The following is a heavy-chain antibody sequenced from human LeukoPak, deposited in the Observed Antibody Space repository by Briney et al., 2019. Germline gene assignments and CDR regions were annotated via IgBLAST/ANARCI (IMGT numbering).Heavy chain of an antibody. V-gene: IGHV3-33*06. J-gene: IGHJ4*02. CDR3: AKDRGSYRVFDY. CDR1: GFTFNTYG. CDR2: TWYDGNNK. Sequence: QPGRSLRLSCAASGFTFNTYGMHWVRQAPGKGLEWVALTWYDGNNKYYADSVKGRFTISRDNSKNTLYLQMNSLRAEDTAVYYCAKDRGSYRVFDYWGQGTLVTVSS. D-gene: IGHD1-26*01.